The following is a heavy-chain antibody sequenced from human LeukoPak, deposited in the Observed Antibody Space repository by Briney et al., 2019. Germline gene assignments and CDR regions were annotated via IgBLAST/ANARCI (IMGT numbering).Heavy chain of an antibody. CDR2: ISGSGGST. CDR1: GFTFSSYA. V-gene: IGHV3-23*01. Sequence: GGSLRLSCAASGFTFSSYAMSWVRQAPGKGLEWVSAISGSGGSTYYADSVKGRFTISRDNSKNTLYLQMNSLRAEDTAVYYCAKWELMDSTVTTGDYWGQGTLVTVSS. J-gene: IGHJ4*02. CDR3: AKWELMDSTVTTGDY. D-gene: IGHD4-17*01.